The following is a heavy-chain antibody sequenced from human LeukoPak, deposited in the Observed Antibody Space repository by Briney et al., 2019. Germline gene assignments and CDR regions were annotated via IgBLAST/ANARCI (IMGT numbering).Heavy chain of an antibody. Sequence: PGGSLRLSWAAAGFTFSSFPMTWVRLAPGKGLEWVSTITGSGGSTYYAESVKGRFTISRDNSKNTLYLQMNSLRGEDTALYYCAKDLAGCSDRWGQGPLVTVSS. CDR3: AKDLAGCSDR. J-gene: IGHJ5*02. D-gene: IGHD2-8*01. CDR2: ITGSGGST. CDR1: GFTFSSFP. V-gene: IGHV3-23*01.